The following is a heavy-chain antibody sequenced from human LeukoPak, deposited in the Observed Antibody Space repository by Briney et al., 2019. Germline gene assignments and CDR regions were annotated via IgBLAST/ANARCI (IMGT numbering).Heavy chain of an antibody. CDR1: GFTFSSYG. V-gene: IGHV3-30*19. D-gene: IGHD3-3*01. Sequence: PGGSLRLSCAASGFTFSSYGMHWVRQAPGKGLEWVAVISYDGSNKYYADSVKGRFTISRDNSKNTLYLQMNSLRAEDTAVYYCAREASWGGVVRSLHYGMDVWGQGTTVTVSS. J-gene: IGHJ6*02. CDR2: ISYDGSNK. CDR3: AREASWGGVVRSLHYGMDV.